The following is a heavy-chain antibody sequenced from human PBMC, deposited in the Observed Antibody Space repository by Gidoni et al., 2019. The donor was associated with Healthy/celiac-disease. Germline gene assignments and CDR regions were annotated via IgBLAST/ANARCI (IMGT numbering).Heavy chain of an antibody. CDR2: IKQDGSEK. CDR1: GYTFSSYW. D-gene: IGHD6-19*01. Sequence: EVQLVESGGGLVQPGGSLGLSCAASGYTFSSYWMCWVRQAQGKGLEWGANIKQDGSEKYYVDSGKGRFTISRDNAKNSLYLQMNSLRAEDTAVYYCAREMSSGWTLFDYWGQGTLVTVSS. V-gene: IGHV3-7*03. CDR3: AREMSSGWTLFDY. J-gene: IGHJ4*02.